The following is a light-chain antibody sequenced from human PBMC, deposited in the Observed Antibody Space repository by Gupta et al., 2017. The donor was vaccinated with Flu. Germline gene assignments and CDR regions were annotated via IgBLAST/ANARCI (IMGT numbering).Light chain of an antibody. Sequence: GDALPKQYAYWYQQKPGQAPVLVRYKDSERPSGIPERFSGSSSGTTVTLTISGVQAEDEADYYCQSADSSGTYVVFGGGTKLTVL. CDR3: QSADSSGTYVV. CDR2: KDS. CDR1: ALPKQY. J-gene: IGLJ2*01. V-gene: IGLV3-25*03.